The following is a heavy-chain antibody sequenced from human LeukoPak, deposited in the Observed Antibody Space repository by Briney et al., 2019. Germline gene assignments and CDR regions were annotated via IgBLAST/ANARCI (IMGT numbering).Heavy chain of an antibody. D-gene: IGHD6-13*01. CDR3: ARDRYSSSWYYYYGMDV. V-gene: IGHV3-21*01. Sequence: KPGGSLRLSCAASGFTFSGYSMNWVRQAPGKGLEWVSSISSSSSYIYYADSVKGRFTISRDNAKNSLYLQMNSLRAEDTAVYYCARDRYSSSWYYYYGMDVWGQGTTVTVSS. CDR2: ISSSSSYI. J-gene: IGHJ6*02. CDR1: GFTFSGYS.